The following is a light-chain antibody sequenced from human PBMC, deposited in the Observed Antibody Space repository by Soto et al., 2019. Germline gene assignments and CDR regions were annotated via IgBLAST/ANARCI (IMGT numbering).Light chain of an antibody. CDR3: QVWDTSNDHVV. Sequence: SYELTQPPSVSVAPGQTARITCGGNNIGSKSVHWYQQRPGQAPVLVVHDDSDRPSGIPERFSGSNSENTATLTITRVEAVDEGDYYCQVWDTSNDHVVFGGGTKVTVL. J-gene: IGLJ2*01. CDR2: DDS. CDR1: NIGSKS. V-gene: IGLV3-21*02.